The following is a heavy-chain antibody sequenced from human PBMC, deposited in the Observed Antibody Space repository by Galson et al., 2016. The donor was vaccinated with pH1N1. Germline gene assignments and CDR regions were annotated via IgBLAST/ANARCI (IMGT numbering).Heavy chain of an antibody. V-gene: IGHV3-21*06. CDR3: AREGITVFGVSV. Sequence: SLRLSCAGSGFMFSGSSMNWVRQAPGKGLEWVSSIKRNGDRIFYGDSVKGRFTTSRDNTKNSVYLQMDSLRADDTGVYYCAREGITVFGVSVWGRGTTVIVSS. J-gene: IGHJ6*02. CDR1: GFMFSGSS. D-gene: IGHD3-3*01. CDR2: IKRNGDRI.